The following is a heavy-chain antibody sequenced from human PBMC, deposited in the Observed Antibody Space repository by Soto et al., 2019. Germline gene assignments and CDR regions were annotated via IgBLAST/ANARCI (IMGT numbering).Heavy chain of an antibody. V-gene: IGHV1-69*02. J-gene: IGHJ3*02. CDR1: GGTFSSYT. CDR2: IIPILGIA. CDR3: ARGADIAVAKDAFDI. D-gene: IGHD6-19*01. Sequence: QVQLVQSGAEVKKPGSSVKVSCKASGGTFSSYTISWVRQAPGQGLEWMGRIIPILGIANYAQKFQGRVTITADKSTSTAYMELSSLRSEDTAVYYCARGADIAVAKDAFDIWGQGTMVTVSS.